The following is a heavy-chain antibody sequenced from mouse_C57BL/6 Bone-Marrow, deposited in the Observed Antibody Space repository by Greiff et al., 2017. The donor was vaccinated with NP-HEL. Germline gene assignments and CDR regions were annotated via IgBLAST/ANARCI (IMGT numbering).Heavy chain of an antibody. D-gene: IGHD1-1*01. CDR1: GFNIKDDY. CDR3: TTNFYYYGSSCWYFDV. J-gene: IGHJ1*03. Sequence: EVKLMESGAELVRPGASVKLSCTASGFNIKDDYMHWVKQRPEQGLEWIGWIDPENGDTEYASKFQGKATITADTSSKTAYLQLSSLTSEDTAVYYCTTNFYYYGSSCWYFDVWGTGTTVTVSS. CDR2: IDPENGDT. V-gene: IGHV14-4*01.